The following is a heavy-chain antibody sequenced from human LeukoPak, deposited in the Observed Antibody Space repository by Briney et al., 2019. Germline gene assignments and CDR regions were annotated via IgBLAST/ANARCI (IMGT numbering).Heavy chain of an antibody. CDR3: ARLRDYESSGYYPPHSDN. D-gene: IGHD3-22*01. V-gene: IGHV4-39*07. CDR2: IYYSGST. CDR1: GGSISSSSYY. J-gene: IGHJ4*02. Sequence: SETLSLTCTVSGGSISSSSYYWGWIRQPPGKGLEWIGSIYYSGSTNYNPSLKSRVTISVDTSKNQLSLKMRSMTAADTAVYYCARLRDYESSGYYPPHSDNWGQGTLVTVSS.